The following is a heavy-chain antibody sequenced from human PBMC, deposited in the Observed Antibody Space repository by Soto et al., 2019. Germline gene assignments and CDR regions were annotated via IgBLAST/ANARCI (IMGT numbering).Heavy chain of an antibody. CDR3: ARDSNYYDSSGYWAGDAFDI. CDR2: ISYDGSNK. V-gene: IGHV3-30-3*01. J-gene: IGHJ3*02. CDR1: GFTFSSYA. Sequence: QVQLVESGGGVVQPGRSLRLSCAASGFTFSSYAMHWVRQAPGKGLEWVAVISYDGSNKYYADSVKGRFTISRDNSKNTLYRQMNSRRAEDTAVYYCARDSNYYDSSGYWAGDAFDIWGQGTMVTVSS. D-gene: IGHD3-22*01.